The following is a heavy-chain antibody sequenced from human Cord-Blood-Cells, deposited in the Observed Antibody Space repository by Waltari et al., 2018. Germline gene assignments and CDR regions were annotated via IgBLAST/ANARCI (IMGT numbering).Heavy chain of an antibody. D-gene: IGHD3-10*02. CDR1: GYTFTSYD. Sequence: QVPLVQSGAEVKKPGASVKVACKAYGYTFTSYDINWVRQATGQGLEWMGWMNPNSGNTGYAQKFQGRVTITRNTSISTAYMELSSLRSEDTAVYYCARGDIEFWYFDLWGRGTLVTVSS. CDR2: MNPNSGNT. V-gene: IGHV1-8*03. CDR3: ARGDIEFWYFDL. J-gene: IGHJ2*01.